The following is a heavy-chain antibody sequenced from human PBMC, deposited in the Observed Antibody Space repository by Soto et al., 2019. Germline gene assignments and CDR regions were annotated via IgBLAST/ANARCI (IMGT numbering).Heavy chain of an antibody. J-gene: IGHJ3*02. V-gene: IGHV1-18*01. CDR2: ISAYNGNT. CDR1: GYTFTSYG. CDR3: ARDSGWYLRPDAFDI. D-gene: IGHD6-19*01. Sequence: QVQLVQSGAEVKKPGASVKVSCKASGYTFTSYGISWVRQAPGQGLEWMGWISAYNGNTNSAQKLKGRVTMTTDTSTSTAYRGLRSLRSDDTAVYYCARDSGWYLRPDAFDIWGQGTMVTVSS.